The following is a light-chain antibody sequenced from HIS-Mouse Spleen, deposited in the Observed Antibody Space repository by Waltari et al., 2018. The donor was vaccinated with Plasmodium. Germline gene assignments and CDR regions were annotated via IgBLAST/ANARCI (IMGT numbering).Light chain of an antibody. V-gene: IGKV1-5*03. J-gene: IGKJ2*01. CDR3: QQYNSYSYT. Sequence: DIQMTQSPPTLSASVGDRVTITCRASQSISSCLAWYQQNPGKAPKLLIYNASRLESGVPSRFSGSGSGTEFTLTISSLQPDDFATYYCQQYNSYSYTFGQGTKLEIK. CDR2: NAS. CDR1: QSISSC.